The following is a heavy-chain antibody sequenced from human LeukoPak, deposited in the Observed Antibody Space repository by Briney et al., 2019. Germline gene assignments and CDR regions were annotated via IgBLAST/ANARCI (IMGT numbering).Heavy chain of an antibody. J-gene: IGHJ3*02. CDR2: IYHSGST. CDR3: ARDWAVVAATADAFDI. V-gene: IGHV4-38-2*02. Sequence: PSETLSLTCTVSGYSISSGYYWGWIRQPPGKGLEWIGSIYHSGSTYYNPSLKSRVTISVDTSKNQFSLKLSSVTAADTAVYYCARDWAVVAATADAFDIWGQGTMVTVSS. D-gene: IGHD2-15*01. CDR1: GYSISSGYY.